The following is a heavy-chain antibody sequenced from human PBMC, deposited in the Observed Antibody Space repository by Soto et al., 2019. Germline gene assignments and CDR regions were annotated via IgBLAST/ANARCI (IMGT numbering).Heavy chain of an antibody. CDR2: LSYDGSNK. Sequence: PVGSLRLSCAASGFPFRDYAFHWVRQPPGKGLEWVAVLSYDGSNKYYADFVKGRFTISRDNAKNMLYLHLSTLRAEDTAVYYCARGQLVNPGYYYGMDIWGQGTTVTVSS. CDR3: ARGQLVNPGYYYGMDI. J-gene: IGHJ6*02. CDR1: GFPFRDYA. V-gene: IGHV3-33*01. D-gene: IGHD3-22*01.